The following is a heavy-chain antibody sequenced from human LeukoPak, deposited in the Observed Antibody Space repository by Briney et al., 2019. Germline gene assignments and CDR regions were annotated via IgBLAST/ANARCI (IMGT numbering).Heavy chain of an antibody. CDR2: IYYSGST. J-gene: IGHJ3*01. V-gene: IGHV4-59*01. D-gene: IGHD5-12*01. CDR1: GGSISSYY. Sequence: PSETLSLTCTVSGGSISSYYWSWIRQPPGEGLEWIGYIYYSGSTNYNPSLKSRVTISRDTPKNQFSLTLSSMTAADTATYYCVRASVDSGGAFDVWGQGTVVTVSS. CDR3: VRASVDSGGAFDV.